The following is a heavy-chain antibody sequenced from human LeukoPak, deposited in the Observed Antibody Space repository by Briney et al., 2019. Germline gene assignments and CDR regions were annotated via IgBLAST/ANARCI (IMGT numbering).Heavy chain of an antibody. CDR3: ARGRVPHP. D-gene: IGHD3-10*01. CDR1: GFTFINYG. J-gene: IGHJ5*02. CDR2: ISSSTSTI. V-gene: IGHV3-48*01. Sequence: GGSLRLSCAASGFTFINYGMNWVRQAPGKGLEWVSYISSSTSTIYYADSVKGRFTISRDNGKNSLYLQMNSLRAEDTAVYYCARGRVPHPWGQGTLVTVSS.